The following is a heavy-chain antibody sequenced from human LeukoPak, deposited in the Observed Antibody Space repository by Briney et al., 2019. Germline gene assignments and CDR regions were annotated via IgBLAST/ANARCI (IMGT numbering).Heavy chain of an antibody. Sequence: GGSLRLSCAASGFTVSSNYMSWVRQAPGKGLEWVSVIYSGGSTYYADSVKGRFTISRDNSKNTLYLQMNSLRAGDTAVYYCARSGSGSYYNVVGYFDYWGQGTLVTVSS. D-gene: IGHD3-10*01. CDR2: IYSGGST. CDR3: ARSGSGSYYNVVGYFDY. V-gene: IGHV3-53*01. J-gene: IGHJ4*02. CDR1: GFTVSSNY.